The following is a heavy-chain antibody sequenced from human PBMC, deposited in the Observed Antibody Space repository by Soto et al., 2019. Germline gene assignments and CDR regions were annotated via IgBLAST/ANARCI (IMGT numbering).Heavy chain of an antibody. CDR1: GYTFTSYG. CDR2: ISAYNGNT. CDR3: ASLRLPNYGSGTVLPVFDY. D-gene: IGHD3-10*01. J-gene: IGHJ4*02. Sequence: QVQLVQSGAEVKKPGASVKVSCKASGYTFTSYGISWVRQAPGQGLEWMGWISAYNGNTNYAQKLQGRVTMTTDTSTSTAYMELRSLRSDDTAVYYCASLRLPNYGSGTVLPVFDYWGQGTLVTVSS. V-gene: IGHV1-18*01.